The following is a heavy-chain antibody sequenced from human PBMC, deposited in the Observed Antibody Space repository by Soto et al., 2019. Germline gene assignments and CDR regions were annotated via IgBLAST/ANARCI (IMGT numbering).Heavy chain of an antibody. CDR2: IWYDGINK. J-gene: IGHJ6*02. CDR1: GFTFSSYG. Sequence: GGLRLSCAASGFTFSSYGMHWVRQAPGKGLEWVAVIWYDGINKYYADSVKGRFTISRDNSKSTLYLQMNSLRAEDTAVYYCARVGVTATDYYYYGMDVWGQGPTVTVSS. V-gene: IGHV3-33*01. CDR3: ARVGVTATDYYYYGMDV. D-gene: IGHD2-21*02.